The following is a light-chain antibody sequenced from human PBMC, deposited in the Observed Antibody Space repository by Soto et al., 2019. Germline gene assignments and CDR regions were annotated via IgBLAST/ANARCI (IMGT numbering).Light chain of an antibody. CDR3: QQYYSSSVT. CDR1: QSVLYSSNNKNH. CDR2: WAS. Sequence: IVMSQSPKSLAVSLGERATINCKPSQSVLYSSNNKNHLAWYQQKPGQPPKLLIYWASTRESGVPDRFSGSGSGTDFTLTISSLQAEDLAVYYCQQYYSSSVTFGGGTKVDIK. V-gene: IGKV4-1*01. J-gene: IGKJ4*01.